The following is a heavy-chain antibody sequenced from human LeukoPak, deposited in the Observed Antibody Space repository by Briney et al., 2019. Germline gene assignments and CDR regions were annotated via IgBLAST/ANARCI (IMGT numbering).Heavy chain of an antibody. V-gene: IGHV3-7*01. Sequence: GRSLRLSCAASGLTFNSHWMSWARQAPGKGLEWVAMINGDGSEKNDVDSVKGLFTISRENAKNSLYLQMNNLRAEDMGVYYCVTGGGAYWGQGTLVTVS. CDR1: GLTFNSHW. J-gene: IGHJ4*02. D-gene: IGHD3-16*01. CDR2: INGDGSEK. CDR3: VTGGGAY.